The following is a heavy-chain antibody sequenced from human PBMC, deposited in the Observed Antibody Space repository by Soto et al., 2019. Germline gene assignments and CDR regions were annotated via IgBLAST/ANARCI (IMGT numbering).Heavy chain of an antibody. CDR3: AREMVDSAALYYYYYGMDV. J-gene: IGHJ6*02. CDR2: IYYSGST. Sequence: PSETLSLTCAVSGGSISSGGYSWSWIRQPPGKGLEWIGYIYYSGSTNYNPSLKSRVTISVDTSKNQFSLKLSSVTAADTAVYYCAREMVDSAALYYYYYGMDVWGQGNLGHRLL. CDR1: GGSISSGGYS. D-gene: IGHD2-8*01. V-gene: IGHV4-61*08.